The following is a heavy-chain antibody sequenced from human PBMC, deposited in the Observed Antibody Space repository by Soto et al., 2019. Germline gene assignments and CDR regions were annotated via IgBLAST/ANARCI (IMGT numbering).Heavy chain of an antibody. D-gene: IGHD2-15*01. CDR3: ARDKGYCSGASCPDFDY. CDR1: GGTLSSYT. Sequence: SVKVSCKASGGTLSSYTFSWVRQAPGQGLEWMGRIIPNLGITNYAQKFQGRITIIVDKSTSTAYMELSSLRPEDTAVYYCARDKGYCSGASCPDFDYWGQGALVTVSS. V-gene: IGHV1-69*04. J-gene: IGHJ4*02. CDR2: IIPNLGIT.